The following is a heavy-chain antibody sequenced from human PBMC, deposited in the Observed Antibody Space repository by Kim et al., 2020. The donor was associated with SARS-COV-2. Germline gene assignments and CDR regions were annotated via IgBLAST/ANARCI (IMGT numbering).Heavy chain of an antibody. V-gene: IGHV3-30-3*01. CDR2: ISYDGSNK. CDR1: GFTFSSCA. D-gene: IGHD2-15*01. J-gene: IGHJ6*01. Sequence: GGSLRLSCAASGFTFSSCAMHWVRQAPGKGLEWVAVISYDGSNKYYADSVKGRFTISRDNSKNTLYLQMNSLRAEDTALYYCARDSWSRFRGLAYYY. CDR3: ARDSWSRFRGLAYYY.